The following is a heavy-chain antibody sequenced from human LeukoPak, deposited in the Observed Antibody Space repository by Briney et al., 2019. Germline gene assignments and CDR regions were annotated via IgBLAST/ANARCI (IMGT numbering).Heavy chain of an antibody. J-gene: IGHJ6*02. Sequence: PSETQSLTCAVYGGSFTNYYWTWIRQPPGKGLEWIGEIHHSGSTNYNPSLKSRVTISVDTSKNQFSLNLTSVTAADTAVYYCARVPAARIYGMDVWGQGTTVTVSS. CDR1: GGSFTNYY. V-gene: IGHV4-34*01. CDR2: IHHSGST. D-gene: IGHD6-6*01. CDR3: ARVPAARIYGMDV.